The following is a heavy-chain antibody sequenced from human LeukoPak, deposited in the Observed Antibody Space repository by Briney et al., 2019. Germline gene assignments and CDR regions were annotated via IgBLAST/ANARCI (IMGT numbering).Heavy chain of an antibody. CDR1: GYTFTSYG. CDR2: ISAYNGNT. CDR3: ARNKVHLNNFDY. D-gene: IGHD2/OR15-2a*01. V-gene: IGHV1-18*01. J-gene: IGHJ4*02. Sequence: ASVRVSCKASGYTFTSYGISWVRQAPGQGLEWMGWISAYNGNTNYAQKLQGRVTMTTDTSTSTAYMELRSLRSDDTAVYYCARNKVHLNNFDYWGQGTLVTVSS.